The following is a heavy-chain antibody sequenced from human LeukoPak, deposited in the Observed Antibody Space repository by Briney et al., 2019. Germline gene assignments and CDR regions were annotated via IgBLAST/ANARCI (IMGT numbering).Heavy chain of an antibody. CDR3: AREYIAVAGIFDY. J-gene: IGHJ4*02. CDR2: IKQDGSEK. CDR1: GFTFSNYW. D-gene: IGHD6-19*01. Sequence: GGSLRLSCAASGFTFSNYWMSWVRQAPGKGLEWVANIKQDGSEKYYVDSVKGRFTISRDNAKNSLYLQMDSLRVEDTAVYYCAREYIAVAGIFDYWGQGTLVTVSS. V-gene: IGHV3-7*01.